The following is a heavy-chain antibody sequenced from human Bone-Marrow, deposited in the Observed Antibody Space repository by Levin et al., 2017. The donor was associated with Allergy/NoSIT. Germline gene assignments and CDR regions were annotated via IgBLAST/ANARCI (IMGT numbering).Heavy chain of an antibody. CDR3: ARDKRAMVDKVIDY. V-gene: IGHV1-18*01. CDR2: ISAYNGNT. D-gene: IGHD5-18*01. Sequence: GASVKVSCKASGYTFTSYGISWVRQAPGQGLEWMGWISAYNGNTNYAQKLQGRVTMTTDTSTSTAYMELRSLRSDDTAVYYCARDKRAMVDKVIDYWGQGTLVTVSS. CDR1: GYTFTSYG. J-gene: IGHJ4*02.